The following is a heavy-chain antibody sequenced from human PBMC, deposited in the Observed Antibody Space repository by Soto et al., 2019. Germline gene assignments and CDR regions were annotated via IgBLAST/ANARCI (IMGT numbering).Heavy chain of an antibody. D-gene: IGHD6-6*01. CDR3: AHRIAARLDY. J-gene: IGHJ4*02. Sequence: QITLKESGPTLVKPTQTLTLTCTFPGLSLSTSGVGVGWIRQPPGKAPERLALIYWDDDKRYSPSLKSSLTITKATSKPQVVLTMTNMDPVDTATYYSAHRIAARLDYWGQGALVTVSS. CDR1: GLSLSTSGVG. CDR2: IYWDDDK. V-gene: IGHV2-5*02.